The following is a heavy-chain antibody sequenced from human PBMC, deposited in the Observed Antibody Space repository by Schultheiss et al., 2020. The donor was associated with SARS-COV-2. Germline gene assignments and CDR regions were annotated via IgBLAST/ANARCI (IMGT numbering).Heavy chain of an antibody. V-gene: IGHV4-34*01. D-gene: IGHD2-8*01. CDR3: ARAQVLMVYGN. J-gene: IGHJ4*02. CDR1: GGSFSGYY. CDR2: INHSGST. Sequence: SQTLSLTCAVYGGSFSGYYWSWIRQPPGKWLEWIGEINHSGSTNYNPSLKSRVTISVDTSKNQFSLKLSSVTAADTAVYYCARAQVLMVYGNWGQGTLVTVSS.